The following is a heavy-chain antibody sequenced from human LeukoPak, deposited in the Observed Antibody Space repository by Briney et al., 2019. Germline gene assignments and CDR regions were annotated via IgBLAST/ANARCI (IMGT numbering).Heavy chain of an antibody. CDR2: IYPGDSDT. CDR3: ARLTEGEWRFDY. D-gene: IGHD3-16*01. Sequence: GESLKISCKGSGYSFTSYWIGWVRHLPGNGLEWMGIIYPGDSDTRYSPFFQGQVTISADKSITTAYLQRSSLKASDTAMYYCARLTEGEWRFDYWGQGTLVTVSS. J-gene: IGHJ4*02. V-gene: IGHV5-51*01. CDR1: GYSFTSYW.